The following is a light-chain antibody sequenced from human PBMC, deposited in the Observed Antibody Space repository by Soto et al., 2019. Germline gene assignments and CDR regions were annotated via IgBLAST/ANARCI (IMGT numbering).Light chain of an antibody. Sequence: SYELTQPPSVSVAPGKTARITCGGNNIGSKSVHWYQQKPGQAPVLVIYYDSDRPSGIPERFSGSNSGNTATLTISRVEAGEEDDYYCQVWDSSSDHVVFGGGTKLTVL. CDR1: NIGSKS. V-gene: IGLV3-21*04. J-gene: IGLJ2*01. CDR2: YDS. CDR3: QVWDSSSDHVV.